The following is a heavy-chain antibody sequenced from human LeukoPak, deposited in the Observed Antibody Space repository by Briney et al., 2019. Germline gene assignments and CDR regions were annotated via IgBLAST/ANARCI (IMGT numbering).Heavy chain of an antibody. CDR2: INHSGST. J-gene: IGHJ4*02. CDR1: GGSFSGYY. V-gene: IGHV4-34*01. D-gene: IGHD6-13*01. Sequence: PSETLSLTCAVYGGSFSGYYWSWIRQPPGKGLEWIGEINHSGSTNYNPSLKSRVTISVDTSKNQFSLKLSSVTAADTAVYYCAKDSSRYSSRFDYWGQGTLVTVSS. CDR3: AKDSSRYSSRFDY.